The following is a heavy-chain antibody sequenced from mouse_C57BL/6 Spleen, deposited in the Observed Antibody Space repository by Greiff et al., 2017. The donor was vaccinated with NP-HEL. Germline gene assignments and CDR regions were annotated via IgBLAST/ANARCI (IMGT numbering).Heavy chain of an antibody. V-gene: IGHV1-15*01. CDR3: TRGGYYGSSYGFDY. CDR1: GYTFTDYE. CDR2: IDPETGGT. D-gene: IGHD1-1*01. J-gene: IGHJ2*01. Sequence: VKLLESGAELVRPGASVTLSCKASGYTFTDYEMHWVKQTPVHGLEWIGAIDPETGGTAYNQKFKGKAILTADKSSSTAYMELRSLTSEDSAVYYCTRGGYYGSSYGFDYWGQGTTLTVSS.